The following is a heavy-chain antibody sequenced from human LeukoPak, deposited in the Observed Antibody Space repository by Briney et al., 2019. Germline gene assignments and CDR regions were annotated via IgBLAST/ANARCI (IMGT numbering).Heavy chain of an antibody. Sequence: GGSLRLSCAASGFTFSSYAMSWVRQAPGKGLEWVSAISGSGGSTYYADSVKGRFTISRDNSKNTLYLQMNSLRAEDTAVYYCARGLPYDYVWGSYRPNPNFDYWGQGTLVTVSS. CDR2: ISGSGGST. D-gene: IGHD3-16*02. CDR3: ARGLPYDYVWGSYRPNPNFDY. J-gene: IGHJ4*02. V-gene: IGHV3-23*01. CDR1: GFTFSSYA.